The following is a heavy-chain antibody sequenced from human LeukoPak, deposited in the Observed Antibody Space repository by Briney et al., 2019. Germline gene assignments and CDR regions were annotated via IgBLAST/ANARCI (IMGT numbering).Heavy chain of an antibody. CDR3: ARLGLLWFGESPWYFDY. CDR1: GGSVSSSNYY. J-gene: IGHJ4*02. V-gene: IGHV4-39*01. D-gene: IGHD3-10*01. Sequence: ETLSLTCTVSGGSVSSSNYYWSWIRQPPGKGLGCIGSIYYSGSTYYNPSLKSRVTISVDTSKNQFSMKLSSVTAADTAVYYCARLGLLWFGESPWYFDYWGQGTLVTVSS. CDR2: IYYSGST.